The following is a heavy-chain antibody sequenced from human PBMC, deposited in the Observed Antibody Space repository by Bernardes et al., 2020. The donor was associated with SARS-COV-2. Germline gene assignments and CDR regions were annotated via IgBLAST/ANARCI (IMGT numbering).Heavy chain of an antibody. V-gene: IGHV3-11*06. D-gene: IGHD4-17*01. Sequence: GGSLRLSCAASGFTFSDYYMSWIRQAPGKGLEWVSYISSSSSYTNYADSVKGRFTISRDNAKNSLYLQMNSLRAEDTAVYYCARDRVEIRHHYGDYLDAFDIWGQGTMVTVSS. CDR1: GFTFSDYY. CDR3: ARDRVEIRHHYGDYLDAFDI. CDR2: ISSSSSYT. J-gene: IGHJ3*02.